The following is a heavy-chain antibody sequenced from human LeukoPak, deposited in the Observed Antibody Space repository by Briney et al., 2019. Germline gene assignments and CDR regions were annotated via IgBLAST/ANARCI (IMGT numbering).Heavy chain of an antibody. CDR1: GFTFSSYG. J-gene: IGHJ6*03. CDR2: IWYDGSDK. V-gene: IGHV3-33*06. D-gene: IGHD3-10*01. CDR3: AKGGGHYYYYMDV. Sequence: PGGTLRLSCAASGFTFSSYGMHWVRQAPGKGLEWVAVIWYDGSDKYYADSVKGRFTISRDNSNNTLYLQRNSLRAEDTAVYYCAKGGGHYYYYMDVWGKGTTVTVSS.